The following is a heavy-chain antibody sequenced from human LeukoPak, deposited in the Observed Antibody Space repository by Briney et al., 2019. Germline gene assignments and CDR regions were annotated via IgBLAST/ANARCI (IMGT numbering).Heavy chain of an antibody. CDR2: ISSSSSYI. D-gene: IGHD2-2*02. V-gene: IGHV3-21*01. CDR3: ARGEGYCTSSSCYNGYSQE. CDR1: GFTFSSYS. J-gene: IGHJ1*01. Sequence: AGGSLRLSCAASGFTFSSYSMNWVRQAPGKGLESVSSISSSSSYIYYADSVKGRFTISRDNAQNSLYLQMDSLRAEDTAVYYCARGEGYCTSSSCYNGYSQEWGQGTLVTVSS.